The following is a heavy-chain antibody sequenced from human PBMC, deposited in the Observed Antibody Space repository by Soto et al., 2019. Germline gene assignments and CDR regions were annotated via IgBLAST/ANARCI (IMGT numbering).Heavy chain of an antibody. CDR1: GYTFTSYG. CDR2: ISAYNGNT. Sequence: ASVKVSCKASGYTFTSYGISWVRQAPGQGLEWMGWISAYNGNTNYAQKLQGRVTMTTDTSTSAAYMELRSLRSDDTAVYFCARDGLAYCGGDCYRDYWGQGSLVTVSS. V-gene: IGHV1-18*01. J-gene: IGHJ4*02. CDR3: ARDGLAYCGGDCYRDY. D-gene: IGHD2-21*02.